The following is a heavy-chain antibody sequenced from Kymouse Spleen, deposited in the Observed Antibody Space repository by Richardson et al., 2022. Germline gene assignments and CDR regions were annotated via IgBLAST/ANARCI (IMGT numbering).Heavy chain of an antibody. CDR2: INHSGST. CDR3: AREPWNYGYYYYGMDV. J-gene: IGHJ6*02. Sequence: QVQLQQWGAGLLKPSETLSLTCAVYGGSFSGYYWSWIRQPPGKGLEWIGEINHSGSTNYNPSLKSRVTISVDTSKNQFSLKLSSVTAADTAVYYCAREPWNYGYYYYGMDVWGQGTTVTVSS. V-gene: IGHV4-34*01. D-gene: IGHD1-7*01. CDR1: GGSFSGYY.